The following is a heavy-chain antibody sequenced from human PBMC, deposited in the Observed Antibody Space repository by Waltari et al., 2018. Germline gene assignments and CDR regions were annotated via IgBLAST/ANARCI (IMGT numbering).Heavy chain of an antibody. V-gene: IGHV4-39*01. CDR1: GGSISSSSYY. J-gene: IGHJ6*03. CDR2: NYYSGST. Sequence: QLQLQESGPGLVKPSETLSLTCTVSGGSISSSSYYWGWIRQPPGKGLGWIGSNYYSGSTYYNPALKSRVTISVDTSKNQFSLKLSSVTAADTAVYYCARPHNFVDTAMGHYYYYYMDVWGKGTTVTVSS. CDR3: ARPHNFVDTAMGHYYYYYMDV. D-gene: IGHD5-18*01.